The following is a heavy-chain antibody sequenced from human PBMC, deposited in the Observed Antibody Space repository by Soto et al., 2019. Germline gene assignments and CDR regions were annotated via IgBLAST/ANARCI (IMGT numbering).Heavy chain of an antibody. V-gene: IGHV1-18*01. Sequence: QVQLVQSATEVKKPGASVKVSCKASGYTFTNYGISWVRQAPGQGPEWMGWINTYNGNSNYAQKFQGRVTMTTDKSTSTGYMELASLTSDDTAVYYCARDCTGGGCYCSYWGQGTLVTVSS. CDR2: INTYNGNS. CDR1: GYTFTNYG. CDR3: ARDCTGGGCYCSY. D-gene: IGHD2-8*02. J-gene: IGHJ4*02.